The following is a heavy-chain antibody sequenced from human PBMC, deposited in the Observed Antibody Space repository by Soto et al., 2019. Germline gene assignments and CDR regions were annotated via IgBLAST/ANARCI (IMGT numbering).Heavy chain of an antibody. V-gene: IGHV4-39*01. J-gene: IGHJ6*02. Sequence: SETLSLTCTVSGGSISSSSYYWGWIRQPPGKGLEWIGSIYYSGSTYYNPSLKSRVTISVDTSKNQFSLKLSPVTAADTAVYYCARYGRGYYYYGMDVWGQGTTVTVSS. CDR1: GGSISSSSYY. CDR2: IYYSGST. CDR3: ARYGRGYYYYGMDV. D-gene: IGHD2-8*01.